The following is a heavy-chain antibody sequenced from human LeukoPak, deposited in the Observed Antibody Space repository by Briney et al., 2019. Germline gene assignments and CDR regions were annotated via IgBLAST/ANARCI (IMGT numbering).Heavy chain of an antibody. D-gene: IGHD3-22*01. Sequence: GGSLRLSCAASGFTVSSNYMSWVRQAPGKGLEWVSVIYSGGSTYYADSVKGRFTISRDNSKNTLYLQMNSLGAEDTAVYYCARDRWGYDSSGYYWDYFDYWGQGTLVTVSS. CDR3: ARDRWGYDSSGYYWDYFDY. J-gene: IGHJ4*02. CDR1: GFTVSSNY. CDR2: IYSGGST. V-gene: IGHV3-66*01.